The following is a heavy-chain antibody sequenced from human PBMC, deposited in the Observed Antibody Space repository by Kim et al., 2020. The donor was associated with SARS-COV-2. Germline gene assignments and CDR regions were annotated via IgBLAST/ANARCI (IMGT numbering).Heavy chain of an antibody. CDR1: GYTFTSYA. J-gene: IGHJ6*02. Sequence: ASVKVSCKASGYTFTSYAMNWVRQAPGQGLEWMGWINTNTGNPTYAQGFTGRFVFSLDTSVSTAYLQISSLKAEDTAVYYCARAYGGTIFGVVAYYYGMDVWGQGPTVTVSS. V-gene: IGHV7-4-1*02. CDR2: INTNTGNP. D-gene: IGHD3-3*01. CDR3: ARAYGGTIFGVVAYYYGMDV.